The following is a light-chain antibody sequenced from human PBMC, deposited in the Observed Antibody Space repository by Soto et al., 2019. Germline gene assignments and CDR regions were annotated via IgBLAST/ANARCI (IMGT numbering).Light chain of an antibody. Sequence: EIVLTQSPATLSLSPGERATLSCRASQSVGSHLAWFQQRPGQAPRLLIYGASTRATGIPARFSGSGSGTEFTLTISSLQSEDFAVYYCQQYNNWPRTFGQGTKVDIK. J-gene: IGKJ1*01. CDR1: QSVGSH. V-gene: IGKV3-15*01. CDR2: GAS. CDR3: QQYNNWPRT.